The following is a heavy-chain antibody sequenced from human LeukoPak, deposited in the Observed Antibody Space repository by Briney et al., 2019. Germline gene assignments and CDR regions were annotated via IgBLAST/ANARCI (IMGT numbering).Heavy chain of an antibody. CDR3: ARAPPYYYDSSGEMDY. Sequence: GGSLRLSCAASGFTVSSNYMSWVRQAPGKGLEWVSVIYSGGSTYYADSVKGRFTISRDNSKNTLYLQMNSLRAEDTAVYYCARAPPYYYDSSGEMDYWGQGTLVTVSS. J-gene: IGHJ4*02. D-gene: IGHD3-22*01. CDR2: IYSGGST. CDR1: GFTVSSNY. V-gene: IGHV3-66*01.